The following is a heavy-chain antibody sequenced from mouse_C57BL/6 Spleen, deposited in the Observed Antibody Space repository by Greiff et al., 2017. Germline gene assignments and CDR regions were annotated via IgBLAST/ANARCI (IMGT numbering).Heavy chain of an antibody. CDR3: ARTRTVVAPYYAMDY. CDR2: ISSGSSTI. CDR1: GFTFSDYG. Sequence: EVQLVESGGGLVKPGGSLKLSCAASGFTFSDYGMHWVRQAPEKGLEWVAYISSGSSTIYYADTVKGRFTISRANAKNTLFLQMTILRSEDTAMYYCARTRTVVAPYYAMDYWGQGTSVTVSS. V-gene: IGHV5-17*01. D-gene: IGHD1-1*01. J-gene: IGHJ4*01.